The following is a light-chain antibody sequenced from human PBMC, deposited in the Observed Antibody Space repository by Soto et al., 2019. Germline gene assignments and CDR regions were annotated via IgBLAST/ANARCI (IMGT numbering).Light chain of an antibody. Sequence: DIQMTQAPSILSASVGDRVTITCRASQSINAWLAWYQQKPGKAPKLLIYDVSTLDSGVPSRFSGSASGTEFTLTISYLESDDFATYYCQQYHRYSTFGQGTRVDIK. J-gene: IGKJ1*01. V-gene: IGKV1-5*01. CDR2: DVS. CDR1: QSINAW. CDR3: QQYHRYST.